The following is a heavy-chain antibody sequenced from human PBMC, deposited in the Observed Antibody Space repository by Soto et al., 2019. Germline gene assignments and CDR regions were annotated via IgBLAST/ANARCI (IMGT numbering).Heavy chain of an antibody. CDR1: GGSISSSSYY. Sequence: SETLSLTCTVSGGSISSSSYYWGWIRQPPGKGLEWIGSIYYSGSTYYNPSLKSRVTISVDTSKNQFSLKLSSVTAADTAVYYCARHFVYSGYQYYYYYYGMDVWGQWTTVTVSS. J-gene: IGHJ6*02. D-gene: IGHD5-12*01. CDR3: ARHFVYSGYQYYYYYYGMDV. CDR2: IYYSGST. V-gene: IGHV4-39*01.